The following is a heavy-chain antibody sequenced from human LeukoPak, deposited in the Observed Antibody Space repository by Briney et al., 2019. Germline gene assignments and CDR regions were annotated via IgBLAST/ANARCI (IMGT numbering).Heavy chain of an antibody. V-gene: IGHV3-23*01. J-gene: IGHJ4*02. D-gene: IGHD6-19*01. CDR1: GFTFHIYA. CDR3: AKGSFSGWGHFDY. CDR2: ISDGGGTI. Sequence: PGGSRRLSCAASGFTFHIYAMNWVRQAPGKGLVWVSVISDGGGTIFYTDSVKGRFTISRDNSKNTLYLQMNSLRDEDTAIYYCAKGSFSGWGHFDYWGQGTLVTVSS.